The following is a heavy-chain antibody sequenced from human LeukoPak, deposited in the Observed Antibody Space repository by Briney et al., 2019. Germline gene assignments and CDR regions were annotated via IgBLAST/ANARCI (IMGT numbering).Heavy chain of an antibody. D-gene: IGHD4-11*01. Sequence: WETLSLTCTVSGDSISSYYWSWIRQPPGKGLEWIGYIYNSETTNYNPSLESRVTISEDTSKNQFSLMLTSVTAADTAVYYCARVVYSHYWPEGMDVWGQGTTVTVSS. J-gene: IGHJ6*02. CDR2: IYNSETT. V-gene: IGHV4-59*01. CDR3: ARVVYSHYWPEGMDV. CDR1: GDSISSYY.